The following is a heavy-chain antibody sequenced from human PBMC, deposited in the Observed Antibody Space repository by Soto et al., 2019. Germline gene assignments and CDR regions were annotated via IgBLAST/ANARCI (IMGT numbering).Heavy chain of an antibody. J-gene: IGHJ4*02. D-gene: IGHD6-13*01. V-gene: IGHV1-2*04. CDR3: ERDGAAGFDY. Sequence: ASVKVSCKASGYTFTGYYMQWVRQAPGQGLEWMGWINPNSGGTHYAQKFQGWVTMTRDTSISTAYMELSRLRSDDTAVYYCERDGAAGFDYWGQGTLVTVSS. CDR2: INPNSGGT. CDR1: GYTFTGYY.